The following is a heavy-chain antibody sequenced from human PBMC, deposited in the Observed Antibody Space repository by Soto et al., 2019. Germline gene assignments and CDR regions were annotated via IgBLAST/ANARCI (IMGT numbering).Heavy chain of an antibody. D-gene: IGHD3-10*01. Sequence: QVQLGESGGGVVQPGTSLRLSCVGSGFTFRSYVIHWVRQAPGKGLEWVALTSYDGSNNFYGNSVKSRFTISRHNSRNTVELQMASIRFDDTAFDYGARWETTGRLDVWGQGALLSVSS. J-gene: IGHJ1*01. CDR3: ARWETTGRLDV. V-gene: IGHV3-33*05. CDR1: GFTFRSYV. CDR2: TSYDGSNN.